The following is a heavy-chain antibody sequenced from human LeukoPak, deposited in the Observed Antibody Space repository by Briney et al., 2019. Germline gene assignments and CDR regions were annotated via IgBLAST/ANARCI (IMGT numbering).Heavy chain of an antibody. CDR2: IYYSGST. J-gene: IGHJ6*03. D-gene: IGHD3-10*01. CDR3: ARGPGNYYYYYYMDV. V-gene: IGHV4-59*01. CDR1: GGSISSYY. Sequence: SETLSLTCTVSGGSISSYYWSWIRQPPGKGLEWIGYIYYSGSTNYSPSLKSRVTISVDTSKNQFSLKLSSVTAADTAVYYCARGPGNYYYYYYMDVWGKGTTVTISS.